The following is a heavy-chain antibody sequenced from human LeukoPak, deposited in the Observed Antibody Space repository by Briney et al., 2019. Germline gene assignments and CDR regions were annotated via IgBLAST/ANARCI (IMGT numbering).Heavy chain of an antibody. J-gene: IGHJ6*03. CDR1: GFTYSHYG. V-gene: IGHV3-33*03. D-gene: IGHD1-1*01. CDR3: AGVEFGSRYYYYVDV. CDR2: IWSDGTDK. Sequence: PGGSLRLSCVASGFTYSHYGMHWVRQAPGKGLEWVAVIWSDGTDKYYADAVKGRFTISRDNANNSLYLQMNSLRAEDTAVYYCAGVEFGSRYYYYVDVWGKGTTVTVSS.